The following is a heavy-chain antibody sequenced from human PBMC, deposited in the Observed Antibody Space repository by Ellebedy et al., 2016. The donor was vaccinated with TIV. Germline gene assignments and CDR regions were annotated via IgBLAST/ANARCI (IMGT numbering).Heavy chain of an antibody. D-gene: IGHD4-17*01. J-gene: IGHJ3*01. Sequence: GGSLRLSCAASGFTFSSYWMSWVRQAPGKGLEWVANINQDGREKYYVDSVKGRFTISRDNAKNSLYLQMNGLRVEDTAVYYCARDGSYGDYLSPTHAFTGWGQGTMITVSS. CDR1: GFTFSSYW. CDR3: ARDGSYGDYLSPTHAFTG. V-gene: IGHV3-7*01. CDR2: INQDGREK.